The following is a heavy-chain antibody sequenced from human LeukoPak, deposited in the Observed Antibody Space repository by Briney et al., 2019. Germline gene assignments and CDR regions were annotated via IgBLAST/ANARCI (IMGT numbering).Heavy chain of an antibody. D-gene: IGHD1-14*01. Sequence: SETLSLTCTVSGGSINSYYWSWIRQAPGKGLEWIGYIYYTGGEINYNPSLKSRLTISVDTSKNQFSLMLTSVTAADTAVYYCARQPAGTAAFDIWDQGTVVTVSS. CDR1: GGSINSYY. V-gene: IGHV4-59*08. CDR2: IYYTGGEI. J-gene: IGHJ3*02. CDR3: ARQPAGTAAFDI.